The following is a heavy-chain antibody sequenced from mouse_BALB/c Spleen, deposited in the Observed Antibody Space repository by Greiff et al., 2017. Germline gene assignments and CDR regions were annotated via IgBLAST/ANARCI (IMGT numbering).Heavy chain of an antibody. Sequence: DVHLVESGGGLVQPGGSRKLSCAASGFTFSSFGMHWVRQAPEKGLEWVAYISSGSSTIYYADTVKGRFTISRDNPKNTLFLQMTSLRSEDTAMYYCARSGTVAYWGQGTLVTVSA. V-gene: IGHV5-17*02. CDR3: ARSGTVAY. CDR1: GFTFSSFG. D-gene: IGHD1-1*01. J-gene: IGHJ3*01. CDR2: ISSGSSTI.